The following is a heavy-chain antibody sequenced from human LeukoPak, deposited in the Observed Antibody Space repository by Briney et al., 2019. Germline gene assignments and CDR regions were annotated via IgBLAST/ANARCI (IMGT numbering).Heavy chain of an antibody. V-gene: IGHV1-69*05. Sequence: GASVKVSCKASGGTFSSYAISWVRQAPGQGLEWMGGIIPIFGTANYAQKFQGRVTITTDESTSIAYMELSSLRSEDTAVYYCARVDYYDSSGYYFDYWGQGTLVTVSS. J-gene: IGHJ4*02. CDR1: GGTFSSYA. D-gene: IGHD3-22*01. CDR3: ARVDYYDSSGYYFDY. CDR2: IIPIFGTA.